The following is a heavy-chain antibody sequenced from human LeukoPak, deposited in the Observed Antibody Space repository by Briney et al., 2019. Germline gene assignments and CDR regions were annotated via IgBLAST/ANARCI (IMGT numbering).Heavy chain of an antibody. CDR2: FSTYNGYS. Sequence: ASVKVSCKTSGYTFTSSGITWVRQAPGQGHEWMGWFSTYNGYSKYAQNLQGRVTMTADTSTSTAYMELSSLRSDDTAVYYCAKNSSGGYSDYWGQGTLVTVSS. CDR1: GYTFTSSG. V-gene: IGHV1-18*01. CDR3: AKNSSGGYSDY. J-gene: IGHJ4*02. D-gene: IGHD6-19*01.